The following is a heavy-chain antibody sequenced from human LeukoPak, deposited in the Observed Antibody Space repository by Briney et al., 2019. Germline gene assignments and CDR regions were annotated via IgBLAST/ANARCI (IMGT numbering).Heavy chain of an antibody. CDR1: GGTFSSYA. Sequence: SVKVSCKASGGTFSSYAISWVRQAPGQGLEWMGGIIPIFGTANYAQKFQGRVTITADKSTSTAYMELSSLRSEDTAVYYCARGQDIVLMDYYYYYMDVWGKGTTVTVS. D-gene: IGHD2-8*01. CDR2: IIPIFGTA. V-gene: IGHV1-69*06. J-gene: IGHJ6*03. CDR3: ARGQDIVLMDYYYYYMDV.